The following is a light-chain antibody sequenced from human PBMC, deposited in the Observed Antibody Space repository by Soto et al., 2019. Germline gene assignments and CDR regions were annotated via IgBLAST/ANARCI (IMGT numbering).Light chain of an antibody. V-gene: IGKV1-5*01. CDR3: QQYNNWPPWT. J-gene: IGKJ1*01. CDR2: DAS. CDR1: QSITTW. Sequence: DIQMTQSPSTLSASVGDRVVITCRASQSITTWLAWYQQKPAKAPKLLIYDASSLESGVPSRFSGSGSGTEFTLTISSLQSEDFAVYYCQQYNNWPPWTFGQGTKVDIK.